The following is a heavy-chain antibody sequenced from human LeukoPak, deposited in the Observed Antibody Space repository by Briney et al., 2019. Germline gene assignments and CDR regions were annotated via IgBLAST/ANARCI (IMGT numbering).Heavy chain of an antibody. CDR1: DFSINNYW. J-gene: IGHJ4*02. CDR3: AREQSPTVTTRRGGPYYFDY. V-gene: IGHV3-74*01. Sequence: PGGSLRLSCEASDFSINNYWMHWVRQAPGKGLAWVSRINSDGSSTIYADSVKGRFTISRDNAKSTLFLQMNSLRAEDTAVYYCAREQSPTVTTRRGGPYYFDYWGQGTLVTVSS. CDR2: INSDGSST. D-gene: IGHD4-17*01.